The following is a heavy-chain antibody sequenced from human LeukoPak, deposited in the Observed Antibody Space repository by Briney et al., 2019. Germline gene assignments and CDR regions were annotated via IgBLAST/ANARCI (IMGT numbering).Heavy chain of an antibody. Sequence: ASVKVSCKASGCTFTGYYMHWVRQAPGQGLEWMGWINPNSGGTNYAQKFQGRVTMTRDTSISTAYMELSRLRSDDTAVYYCARGYSGYLNPYYYMDVWGKGTTVTVSS. V-gene: IGHV1-2*02. CDR3: ARGYSGYLNPYYYMDV. CDR2: INPNSGGT. CDR1: GCTFTGYY. D-gene: IGHD5-12*01. J-gene: IGHJ6*03.